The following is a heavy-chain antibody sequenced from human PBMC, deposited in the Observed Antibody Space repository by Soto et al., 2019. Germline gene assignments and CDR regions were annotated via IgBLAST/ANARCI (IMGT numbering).Heavy chain of an antibody. D-gene: IGHD6-19*01. V-gene: IGHV4-4*07. Sequence: PSETLSLTCSVSGGSLNNFYWNWIRQTAGKGLEWIGRIHASGSTNYNPSLKSRATLSVDTSKNQFSLKVRSVTAADTAVYYCARSSHKESWFDPWGQGTLVTVSS. CDR3: ARSSHKESWFDP. CDR1: GGSLNNFY. CDR2: IHASGST. J-gene: IGHJ5*02.